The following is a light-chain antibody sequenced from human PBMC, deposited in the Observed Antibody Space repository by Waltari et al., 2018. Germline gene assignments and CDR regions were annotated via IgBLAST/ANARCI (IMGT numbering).Light chain of an antibody. Sequence: DLTQPPSVSVSPGQTASITCSGDNVGHRVVYWYQQKTDQSPLLVVYQDTKRPSGIPERFSGSSSGNTATLTISETQAADEADYYCQAWDSRLVVFGGGTKLTVL. V-gene: IGLV3-1*01. J-gene: IGLJ2*01. CDR2: QDT. CDR1: NVGHRV. CDR3: QAWDSRLVV.